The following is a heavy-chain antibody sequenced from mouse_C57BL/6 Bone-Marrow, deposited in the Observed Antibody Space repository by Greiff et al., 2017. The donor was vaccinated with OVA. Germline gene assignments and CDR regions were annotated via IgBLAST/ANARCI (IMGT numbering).Heavy chain of an antibody. CDR1: GFSLTSYG. CDR3: AKSLDGYYWYFDV. CDR2: IWSGGST. D-gene: IGHD2-3*01. Sequence: VKLMESGPGLVQPSQSLSITCTVSGFSLTSYGVHWVRQPPGKGLEWLGVIWSGGSTDYNAAFISRLSISKDNSKSQVFFKMNSLQADDTAIYYCAKSLDGYYWYFDVWGTGTTVTVSS. V-gene: IGHV2-4*01. J-gene: IGHJ1*03.